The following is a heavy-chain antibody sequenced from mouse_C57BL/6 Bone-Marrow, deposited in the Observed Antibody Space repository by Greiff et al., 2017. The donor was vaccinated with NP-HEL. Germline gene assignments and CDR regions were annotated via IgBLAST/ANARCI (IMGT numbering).Heavy chain of an antibody. CDR3: ATLYYGNYLCYFDY. V-gene: IGHV1-64*01. Sequence: QVQLQQSGAELVKPGASVKLSCKASGYTFTSYGMHWVKQRPGQGLEWIGLIHPNSGSTNYNEKFKSKATLTVDKSSSTAYMQLSSLTSEDSAVYYCATLYYGNYLCYFDYWGQGTTLTVSS. J-gene: IGHJ2*01. D-gene: IGHD2-1*01. CDR1: GYTFTSYG. CDR2: IHPNSGST.